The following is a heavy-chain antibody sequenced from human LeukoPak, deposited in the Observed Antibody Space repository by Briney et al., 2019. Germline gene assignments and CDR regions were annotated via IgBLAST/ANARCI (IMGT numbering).Heavy chain of an antibody. CDR2: IDDTGST. J-gene: IGHJ4*02. Sequence: SETLSLTCTVSGGSVSSNSNYWSWIRQPPGKGLEWIGYIDDTGSTNYNPSLKSRVTISIDSSKNQFSLTLTSVTAADTAVYFCARRFRGLDSWGQGTLVTVSS. CDR1: GGSVSSNSNY. V-gene: IGHV4-61*01. D-gene: IGHD3-16*01. CDR3: ARRFRGLDS.